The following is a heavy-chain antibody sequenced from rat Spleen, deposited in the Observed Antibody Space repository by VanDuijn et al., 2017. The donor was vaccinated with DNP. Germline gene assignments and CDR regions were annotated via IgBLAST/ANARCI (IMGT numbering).Heavy chain of an antibody. CDR1: GFSLISNS. D-gene: IGHD2-2*01. CDR3: NRGYAL. V-gene: IGHV2-1*01. J-gene: IGHJ2*01. Sequence: QVQLKESGPGLVQPSQSLSLTCTVSGFSLISNSVSWVRQPPGKGLEWMGGIWTDGNTDYNSGLKSRLTISRDTSKSQVFLELNSLQTEDTAIYFCNRGYALWGQGVMVTVSS. CDR2: IWTDGNT.